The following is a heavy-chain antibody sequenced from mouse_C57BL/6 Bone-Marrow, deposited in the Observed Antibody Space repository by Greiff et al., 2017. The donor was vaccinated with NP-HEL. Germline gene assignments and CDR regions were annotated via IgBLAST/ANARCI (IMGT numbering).Heavy chain of an antibody. V-gene: IGHV1-74*01. D-gene: IGHD1-1*01. CDR2: IHPSDSNT. Sequence: VKLQQPGAELVKPGASVKVSCKASGYTFTSYWMHWVQQRPGQGLEWIGRIHPSDSNTNYNQKFKGKATLTVDKSSSTDYMQLSSLTSEDSAVYYCASSLYYYGSSKYYYAMDYWGQGTSVTVSS. CDR3: ASSLYYYGSSKYYYAMDY. J-gene: IGHJ4*01. CDR1: GYTFTSYW.